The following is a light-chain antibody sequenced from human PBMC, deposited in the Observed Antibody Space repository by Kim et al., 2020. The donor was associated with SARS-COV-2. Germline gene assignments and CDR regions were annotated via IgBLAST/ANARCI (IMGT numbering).Light chain of an antibody. V-gene: IGKV1-5*03. CDR3: QQYNRWGWT. Sequence: DIQMTQSPSTLSASVGDRVTITCRASQSISSWLAWYQQKPGKAPKLLIYKASSLESGVPSRFSGSGSGTEFTLTISSLQPDDFATYYCQQYNRWGWTFGQGTKVEIK. CDR2: KAS. J-gene: IGKJ1*01. CDR1: QSISSW.